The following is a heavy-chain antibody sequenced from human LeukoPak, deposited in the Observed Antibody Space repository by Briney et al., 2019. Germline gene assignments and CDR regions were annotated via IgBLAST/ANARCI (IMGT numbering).Heavy chain of an antibody. CDR3: ARGRMATIDYYYGMDV. V-gene: IGHV3-30*03. D-gene: IGHD5-24*01. CDR2: ISYDGSNK. Sequence: PGGSLRLSCAASGFTFGKDDFHWVRQAPGKGLEWVAVISYDGSNKYYADSVKGRFTISRDNSKNTLYLQMNSLRAEDTAVYYCARGRMATIDYYYGMDVWGQGTTVTVSS. CDR1: GFTFGKDD. J-gene: IGHJ6*02.